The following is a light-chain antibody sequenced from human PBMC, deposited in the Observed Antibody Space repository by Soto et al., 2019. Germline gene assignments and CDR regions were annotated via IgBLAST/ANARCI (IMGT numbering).Light chain of an antibody. J-gene: IGKJ5*01. V-gene: IGKV1-5*03. CDR1: QTISSW. CDR2: KAS. Sequence: DIQMTQSPSTLSGSVGDRVTITCRASQTISSWLAWYQQKPGKAPKLLIYKASTLKSGVPSRFSGSGSGTEFTLTISSLQPDDFATYYCQHYNSYSEAFGQGTRLEIQ. CDR3: QHYNSYSEA.